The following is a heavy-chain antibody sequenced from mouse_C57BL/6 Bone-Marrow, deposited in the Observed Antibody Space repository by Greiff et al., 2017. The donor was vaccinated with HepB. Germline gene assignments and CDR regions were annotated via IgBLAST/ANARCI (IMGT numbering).Heavy chain of an antibody. CDR2: IYPRSGNT. D-gene: IGHD4-1*01. J-gene: IGHJ2*01. CDR3: ARVPNWVDY. V-gene: IGHV1-81*01. Sequence: VQGVESGAELARPGASVKLSCKASGYTFTSYGISWVKQRTGQGLEWIGEIYPRSGNTYYNEKFKGKATLTADKSSSTAYMELRSLTSEDSAVYFCARVPNWVDYWGQGTTLTVSS. CDR1: GYTFTSYG.